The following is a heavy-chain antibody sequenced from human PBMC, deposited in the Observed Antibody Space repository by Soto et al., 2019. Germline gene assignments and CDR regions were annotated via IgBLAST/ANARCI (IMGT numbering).Heavy chain of an antibody. V-gene: IGHV3-33*01. CDR1: GFTFSSYG. J-gene: IGHJ4*02. CDR3: ARDLDGSGITYYFDY. CDR2: IWYDGSNK. Sequence: GGSLRLSCAASGFTFSSYGMHWVRQAPGKGLEWVAVIWYDGSNKYYADSVKGRFTISRDNPKNTLYLQMNSLRAEDTAVYYCARDLDGSGITYYFDYWGQGTLVTVSS. D-gene: IGHD3-10*01.